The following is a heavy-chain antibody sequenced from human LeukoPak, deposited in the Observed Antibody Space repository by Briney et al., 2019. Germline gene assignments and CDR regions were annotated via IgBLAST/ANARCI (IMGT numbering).Heavy chain of an antibody. CDR1: GYTFTNYY. J-gene: IGHJ4*02. Sequence: ASVKDSCKASGYTFTNYYIHWVRQAPGQGLDWIGMINTSGGSTSNAQRFQGRVSMTRDTSTSTVYMELSSLRSDDTAVYYCSRNAASGLDYWGQGTLVTVSS. CDR2: INTSGGST. D-gene: IGHD2-15*01. V-gene: IGHV1-46*03. CDR3: SRNAASGLDY.